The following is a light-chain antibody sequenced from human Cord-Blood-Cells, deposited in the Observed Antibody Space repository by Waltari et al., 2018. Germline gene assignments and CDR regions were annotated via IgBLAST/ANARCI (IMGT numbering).Light chain of an antibody. CDR2: DAS. J-gene: IGKJ4*01. CDR1: QDISNY. Sequence: DIQMTQSPSSLSASVGDRVTITCKASQDISNYLNWYQQKPGKAPKLLIYDASNLETGVPSRFSGSGSGTDFNFTISSLQPEDIATYYCQQYDNLPLTFGGGTKVEIK. CDR3: QQYDNLPLT. V-gene: IGKV1-33*01.